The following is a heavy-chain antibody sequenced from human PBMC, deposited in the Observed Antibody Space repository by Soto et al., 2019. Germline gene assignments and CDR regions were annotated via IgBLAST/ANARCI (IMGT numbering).Heavy chain of an antibody. Sequence: PGGSLRLSCSASGFTFSSYVMHWVRQAPGKGLEYVSGISSSGGSTYYTDSVKGRFTISRDNSKNTLYLQLSSLRPEDTAVYYCVNGAGYISTWYYFEYWGQGTLVTVSS. V-gene: IGHV3-64D*06. J-gene: IGHJ4*02. CDR2: ISSSGGST. D-gene: IGHD6-13*01. CDR1: GFTFSSYV. CDR3: VNGAGYISTWYYFEY.